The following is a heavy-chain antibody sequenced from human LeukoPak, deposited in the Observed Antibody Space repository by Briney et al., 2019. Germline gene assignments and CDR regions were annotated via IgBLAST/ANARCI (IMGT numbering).Heavy chain of an antibody. D-gene: IGHD6-13*01. V-gene: IGHV4-61*02. J-gene: IGHJ4*02. CDR2: IYTSGST. Sequence: SETLSLTCTVSGGSISSGSYYWSWIRQPAGKGLEWIGRIYTSGSTNYNPSLKSRVTISVDTSKNQFSLKLSSVTAADTAVYYCARGPSSRIAAEGDYWGQGTLVTVSS. CDR3: ARGPSSRIAAEGDY. CDR1: GGSISSGSYY.